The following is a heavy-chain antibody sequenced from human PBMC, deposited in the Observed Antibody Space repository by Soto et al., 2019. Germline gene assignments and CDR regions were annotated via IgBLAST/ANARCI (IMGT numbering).Heavy chain of an antibody. V-gene: IGHV3-11*01. Sequence: QVQLVEAGGGLVKPGGSLRLSCAASGFTFSDYYMSWIRQAPGKGLGWVSYISSSGRTIYYSDSVKGRFTISRDNAKNSLYLQMNSLRAEDTAVYYCANPSQRPDFGYWGQGTLVTVSS. J-gene: IGHJ4*02. CDR3: ANPSQRPDFGY. CDR1: GFTFSDYY. D-gene: IGHD2-2*01. CDR2: ISSSGRTI.